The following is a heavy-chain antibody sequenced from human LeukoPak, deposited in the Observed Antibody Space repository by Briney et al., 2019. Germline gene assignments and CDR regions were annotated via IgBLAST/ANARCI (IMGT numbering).Heavy chain of an antibody. CDR1: GFTFSSHL. V-gene: IGHV3-74*01. CDR3: ARDYYASGSYAFDI. D-gene: IGHD3-10*01. CDR2: ISSDGTYT. J-gene: IGHJ3*02. Sequence: PGGSLRLSCAASGFTFSSHLMHWVRQAPGKGLVWVSRISSDGTYTNYADSVRGRFTISRDNAKNTLYLQMNSLRAEDTAVYYCARDYYASGSYAFDIWGQGTMATVSS.